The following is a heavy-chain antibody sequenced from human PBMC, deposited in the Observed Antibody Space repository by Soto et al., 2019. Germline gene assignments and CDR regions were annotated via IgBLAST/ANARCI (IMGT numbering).Heavy chain of an antibody. V-gene: IGHV4-59*08. Sequence: ETLSLTCAVYVGSISSYYWSWIRQPPGKGLEWIGYIYYSGSTNYNPSLKSRVTISVDTSKNQFSLNLSSVTAADTAVYYCASGLDYWGQGTLVTVSS. CDR1: VGSISSYY. CDR2: IYYSGST. J-gene: IGHJ4*02. CDR3: ASGLDY.